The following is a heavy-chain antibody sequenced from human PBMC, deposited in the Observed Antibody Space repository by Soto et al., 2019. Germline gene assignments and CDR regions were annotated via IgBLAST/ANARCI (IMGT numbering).Heavy chain of an antibody. CDR3: VGGRNNWFDP. Sequence: GGSLRLSCAASGFTFSDHYMDWVRQAPGKGLEWVGRTRNKANSYTTEYAASVKGRFTISRDDSKNSLYLQMNSLKTEDTAVYYCVGGRNNWFDPWGQGTLVTVSS. CDR2: TRNKANSYTT. V-gene: IGHV3-72*01. CDR1: GFTFSDHY. D-gene: IGHD2-15*01. J-gene: IGHJ5*02.